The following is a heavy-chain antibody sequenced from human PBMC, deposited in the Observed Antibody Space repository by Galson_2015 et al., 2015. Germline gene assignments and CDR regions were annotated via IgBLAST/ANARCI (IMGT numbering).Heavy chain of an antibody. V-gene: IGHV1-8*01. D-gene: IGHD6-13*01. Sequence: SVKVSCKASGYTFTSYDINWVRQATGQGLEWMGWMNPNSGNTGYAQKFQSRVTMTRNTSISTAYMELSSLRSEDTAVYYCARGGIAAAEDAFDIWGQGTMVTVSS. CDR1: GYTFTSYD. CDR3: ARGGIAAAEDAFDI. J-gene: IGHJ3*02. CDR2: MNPNSGNT.